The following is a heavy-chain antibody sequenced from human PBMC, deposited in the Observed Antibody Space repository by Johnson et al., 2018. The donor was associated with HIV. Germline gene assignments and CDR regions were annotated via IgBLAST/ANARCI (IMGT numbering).Heavy chain of an antibody. Sequence: QVQLVESGGGVVQRGGSLRLSCVASGFTFSSYAMHWVRQSPGKGLEWVAVISFDGGDKYYADSVKGRFTISRDNSKSTFFLQMNSLTPEDTGVYYCAKERRAPRAFDIWGRGTIVIVSS. V-gene: IGHV3-30*02. J-gene: IGHJ3*02. CDR1: GFTFSSYA. CDR3: AKERRAPRAFDI. CDR2: ISFDGGDK.